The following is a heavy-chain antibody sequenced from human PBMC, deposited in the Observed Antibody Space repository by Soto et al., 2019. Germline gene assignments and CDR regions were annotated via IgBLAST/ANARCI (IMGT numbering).Heavy chain of an antibody. J-gene: IGHJ6*03. CDR1: GFPFSSYG. Sequence: PGGSLRLSCAASGFPFSSYGMHWVRQAPGKGLEWVAVIWYDGSNKYYADSVKGRFTISRDNSKNTLYLQMNSLRAEDTAVYYCARDGGLAARFDYYMDVWGKGTTVTVSS. D-gene: IGHD6-13*01. CDR2: IWYDGSNK. V-gene: IGHV3-33*01. CDR3: ARDGGLAARFDYYMDV.